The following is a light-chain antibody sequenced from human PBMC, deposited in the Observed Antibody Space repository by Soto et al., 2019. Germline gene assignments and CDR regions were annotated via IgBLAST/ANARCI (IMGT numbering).Light chain of an antibody. J-gene: IGLJ3*02. CDR1: SSDIGGYNY. V-gene: IGLV2-8*01. CDR3: TAFAGRNTLL. Sequence: QSALTQPPSASGSPGQSVTISCTGTSSDIGGYNYVSWYRQHPGKAPKLMIFEVNKRPSGVPDRFSGSKFGNTASLTVSGLQTEDEADYYCTAFAGRNTLLFSGGTKLTVL. CDR2: EVN.